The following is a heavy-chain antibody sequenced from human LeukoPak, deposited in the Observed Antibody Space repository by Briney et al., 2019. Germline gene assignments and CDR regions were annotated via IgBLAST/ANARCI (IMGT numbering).Heavy chain of an antibody. Sequence: ASVKVSCKASGYSFTSYDINWVRQATGQGLEWMGWMNPNSGNTGYAQKFQGRVTITRNTSISTAYMELSSLRSEDTAVYYCARRSGYYPNNFDYWGQGTLVTVSS. CDR3: ARRSGYYPNNFDY. D-gene: IGHD3-3*01. CDR1: GYSFTSYD. CDR2: MNPNSGNT. J-gene: IGHJ4*02. V-gene: IGHV1-8*03.